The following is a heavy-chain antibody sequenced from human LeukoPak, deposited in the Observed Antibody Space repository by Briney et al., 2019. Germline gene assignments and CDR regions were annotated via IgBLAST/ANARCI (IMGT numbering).Heavy chain of an antibody. D-gene: IGHD2-2*01. V-gene: IGHV1-69*13. CDR3: ARAPLGYCSSTTCYAGIRQYFDY. CDR2: IIPIFGTA. J-gene: IGHJ4*02. Sequence: GGSVKVSCKASGGTFSSYTIGWVRQAPGQGLEWMGGIIPIFGTANYAQKFPGRVTITADESTSTAYMELSSLRSEDTAVYYCARAPLGYCSSTTCYAGIRQYFDYWGQGTLVTVSS. CDR1: GGTFSSYT.